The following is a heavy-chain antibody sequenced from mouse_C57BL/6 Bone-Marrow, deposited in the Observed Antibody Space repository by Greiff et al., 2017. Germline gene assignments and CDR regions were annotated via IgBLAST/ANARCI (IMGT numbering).Heavy chain of an antibody. V-gene: IGHV1-64*01. CDR2: IHPNSGST. CDR1: GYTFTSYW. D-gene: IGHD2-2*01. CDR3: ARRGVTAPYYYAMDY. J-gene: IGHJ4*01. Sequence: QVQLQQPGAELVKPGASVKLSCKASGYTFTSYWMHWVKQRPGQGLEWIGMIHPNSGSTNYNEKFKSKATLTVAKSSSTAYMQLSSLPSEDSAVYYCARRGVTAPYYYAMDYWGQGTSVTVSS.